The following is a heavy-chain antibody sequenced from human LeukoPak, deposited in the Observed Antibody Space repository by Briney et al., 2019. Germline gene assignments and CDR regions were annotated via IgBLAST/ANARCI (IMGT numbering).Heavy chain of an antibody. CDR2: ISSSSSYI. D-gene: IGHD3-10*01. J-gene: IGHJ5*02. CDR1: GFIFSSYS. Sequence: PGGSLRLSCAASGFIFSSYSMNWVRQAPGKGLEWVSSISSSSSYIYYADSVKGRFTISRDNAKNSLYLQMNSLRAEDTAVYYCARETMVRGVLNWFDPWGQGTLVTVSS. V-gene: IGHV3-21*01. CDR3: ARETMVRGVLNWFDP.